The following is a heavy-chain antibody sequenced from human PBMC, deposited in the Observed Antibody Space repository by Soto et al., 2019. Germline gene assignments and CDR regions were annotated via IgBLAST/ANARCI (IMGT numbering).Heavy chain of an antibody. D-gene: IGHD2-15*01. CDR1: GFTFSSYE. CDR3: AGHGGYSY. V-gene: IGHV3-48*03. Sequence: GGSLRLSCAASGFTFSSYEMNWVRQAPGKGLEWVSYISSSGGDTYYADSLKGRFTIPRDNSKNTLYLQLNSLGAEDTALYYCAGHGGYSYLGQGTLVTVSS. CDR2: ISSSGGDT. J-gene: IGHJ4*02.